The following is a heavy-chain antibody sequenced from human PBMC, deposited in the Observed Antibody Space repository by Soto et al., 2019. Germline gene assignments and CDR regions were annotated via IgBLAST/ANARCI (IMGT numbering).Heavy chain of an antibody. J-gene: IGHJ4*02. V-gene: IGHV4-39*07. D-gene: IGHD3-22*01. CDR3: ARMNYYDTSGYPFDY. Sequence: SETLSLTCTVSGGSISSSSYYWDWIRQPPGKGLEWIGSIYYSGSTYYNPSLKSRVTMSADTSKNQFSLKLNSVTAADTAVYYCARMNYYDTSGYPFDYWGQGMMVT. CDR2: IYYSGST. CDR1: GGSISSSSYY.